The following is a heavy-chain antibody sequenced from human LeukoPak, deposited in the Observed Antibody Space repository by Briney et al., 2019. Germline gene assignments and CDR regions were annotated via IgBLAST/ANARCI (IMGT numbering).Heavy chain of an antibody. Sequence: GGSLRLSCAASGFTFSSYWMSWVRQAPGKGLEWVANIKQDGSEKYYVDSVKGRFTISRDNSKNTLYLQMNSLRAEDTAVYYCAKESPRFDYWGQGTLVTVSS. CDR1: GFTFSSYW. CDR2: IKQDGSEK. J-gene: IGHJ4*02. V-gene: IGHV3-7*03. CDR3: AKESPRFDY.